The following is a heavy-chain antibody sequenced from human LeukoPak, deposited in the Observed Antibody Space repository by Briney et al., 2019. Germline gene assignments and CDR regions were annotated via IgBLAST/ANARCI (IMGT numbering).Heavy chain of an antibody. D-gene: IGHD4-23*01. Sequence: SETLSLTCAVSGGSIRLSNSHWRRGVRQPPGKGLECYGEIYQCGSNNYNPSLKSRVTISVDKSKNQFSLKLGSVTAADTAVYYCARDLHGGNSFTSDWYFALWGRGTLVTVSS. V-gene: IGHV4-4*02. CDR2: IYQCGSN. J-gene: IGHJ2*01. CDR1: GGSIRLSNSHW. CDR3: ARDLHGGNSFTSDWYFAL.